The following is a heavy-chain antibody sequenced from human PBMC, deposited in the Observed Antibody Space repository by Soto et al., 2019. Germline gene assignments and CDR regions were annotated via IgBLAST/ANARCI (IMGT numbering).Heavy chain of an antibody. CDR2: SHYSGSA. J-gene: IGHJ5*02. Sequence: QVQLQESGPGLVKPSETLSLTCSVSGGSIGSNYWNWIRQTPGKGLEWIGYSHYSGSANYNPSLRSRVSISVDTSKGQTSLKLNSVTSAAPAVYYCASWAFSQIGCSDPWGQRILVLVSS. D-gene: IGHD7-27*01. CDR3: ASWAFSQIGCSDP. CDR1: GGSIGSNY. V-gene: IGHV4-59*08.